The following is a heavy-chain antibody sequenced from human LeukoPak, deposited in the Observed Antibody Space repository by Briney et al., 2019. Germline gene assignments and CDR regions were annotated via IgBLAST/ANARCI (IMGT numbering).Heavy chain of an antibody. V-gene: IGHV4-59*01. CDR2: IYYSGST. D-gene: IGHD3-22*01. J-gene: IGHJ4*02. CDR1: GGSISSYY. Sequence: SETLSLTCTVSGGSISSYYWSWIRQPPGKGLEWIGYIYYSGSTNYNPSLKSRITISVDTSKKQFSLKLNSVTAADTAVYYCARVSDYYDSSGYKLFDYWGQGTLVTVSS. CDR3: ARVSDYYDSSGYKLFDY.